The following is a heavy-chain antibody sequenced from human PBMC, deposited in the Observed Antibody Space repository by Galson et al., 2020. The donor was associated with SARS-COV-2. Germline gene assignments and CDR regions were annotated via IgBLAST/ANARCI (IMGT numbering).Heavy chain of an antibody. D-gene: IGHD1-26*01. V-gene: IGHV4-39*01. J-gene: IGHJ4*02. Sequence: VSITGAAAGCKINNSSYYWALIRQPQGKRLKCIWSIYYSGSTYYNPSLKSRVTISVDTSKNQFSLKLSSVTAADTAVYYCARVSGSHLDYWGQGTLVTVSS. CDR1: GCKINNSSYY. CDR2: IYYSGST. CDR3: ARVSGSHLDY.